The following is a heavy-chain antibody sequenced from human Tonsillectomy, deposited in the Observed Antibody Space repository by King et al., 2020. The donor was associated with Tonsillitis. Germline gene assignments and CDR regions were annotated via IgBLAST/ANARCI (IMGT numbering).Heavy chain of an antibody. V-gene: IGHV3-23*04. Sequence: VQLVESGGRLVQPGGSLRLSCAASGFTVSAYAMSWVRQAPGKGLEWVSLISGSTGTTYYADSVKGRFTISRDNTKNTLLLQMNSLRDEDTAVYYCARLVYDRSGYSHYWGQGTLVTVSS. J-gene: IGHJ4*02. CDR2: ISGSTGTT. CDR3: ARLVYDRSGYSHY. D-gene: IGHD3-22*01. CDR1: GFTVSAYA.